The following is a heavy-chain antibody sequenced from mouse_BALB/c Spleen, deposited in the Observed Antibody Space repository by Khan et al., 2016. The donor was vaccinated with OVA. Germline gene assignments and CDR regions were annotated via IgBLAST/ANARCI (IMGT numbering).Heavy chain of an antibody. CDR1: GFSLIDYD. Sequence: QVQLKQSGPGLVAPSQSLSITCTVSGFSLIDYDVSWIRQPPGKGLEWLGVIWGGGSTYYNSALKSRLSISKDNSKSQVFLKMNSLQTDDTAMYYCAKGVRSYYFALDYWGQGTSVTVSS. CDR3: AKGVRSYYFALDY. J-gene: IGHJ4*01. CDR2: IWGGGST. D-gene: IGHD1-1*01. V-gene: IGHV2-6-5*01.